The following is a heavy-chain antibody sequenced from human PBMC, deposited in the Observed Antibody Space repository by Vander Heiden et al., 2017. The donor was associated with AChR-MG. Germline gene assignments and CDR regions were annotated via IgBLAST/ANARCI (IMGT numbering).Heavy chain of an antibody. CDR1: GGSISSSSYY. V-gene: IGHV4-39*01. CDR3: ARLASIAVAGTGGGVDY. J-gene: IGHJ4*02. Sequence: QLQLQESGPGLVKPSETLSLTCTVSGGSISSSSYYWGWIRQPPGRGLEWIGNIYYRGSPDYNPSLKSRVTMSVDTSKNQFSLKLSSVTAADTAVYYCARLASIAVAGTGGGVDYWGQGTLVTVSS. D-gene: IGHD6-19*01. CDR2: IYYRGSP.